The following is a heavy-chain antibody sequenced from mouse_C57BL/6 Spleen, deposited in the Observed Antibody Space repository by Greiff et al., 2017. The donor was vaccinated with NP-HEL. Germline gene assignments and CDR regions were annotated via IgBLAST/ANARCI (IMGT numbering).Heavy chain of an antibody. J-gene: IGHJ2*01. V-gene: IGHV1-81*01. CDR3: ARAEYGHYFDY. Sequence: LQESGAELARPGASVKLSCKASGYTFTSYGISWVKQRTGQGLEWIGEIYPRSGNTYYNEKFKGKATLTADKSSSTAYMELRSLTSEDSAVYFCARAEYGHYFDYWGQGTTLTVSS. D-gene: IGHD2-10*02. CDR2: IYPRSGNT. CDR1: GYTFTSYG.